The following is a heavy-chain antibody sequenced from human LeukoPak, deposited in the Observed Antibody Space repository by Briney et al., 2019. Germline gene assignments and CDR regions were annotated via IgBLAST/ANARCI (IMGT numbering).Heavy chain of an antibody. Sequence: VGSLRLSCSASGFTFTTYGMNWVRQAPGKGLEWVSGIGGSGIRTYYADSVKGRFTISRDNSKNTLYLQMNSLKDEDTAAYYCAKDSHWILFDDWGQGTLVTVSS. CDR2: IGGSGIRT. CDR1: GFTFTTYG. J-gene: IGHJ4*02. CDR3: AKDSHWILFDD. V-gene: IGHV3-23*01. D-gene: IGHD2-2*03.